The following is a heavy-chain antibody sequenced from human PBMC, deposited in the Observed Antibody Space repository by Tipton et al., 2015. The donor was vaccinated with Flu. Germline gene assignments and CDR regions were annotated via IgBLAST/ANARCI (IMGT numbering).Heavy chain of an antibody. V-gene: IGHV3-7*01. J-gene: IGHJ4*02. CDR2: IKQDGSVK. Sequence: SLRLSCAASEFTFSSYWMSWVRQAPGKGLEWVVNIKQDGSVKYYVDSVKGRFTISRDNAKNSLYLQMNSLRAEDTAVYYCARAIAGADSLWGQGTLVTVSS. CDR1: EFTFSSYW. D-gene: IGHD3-16*01. CDR3: ARAIAGADSL.